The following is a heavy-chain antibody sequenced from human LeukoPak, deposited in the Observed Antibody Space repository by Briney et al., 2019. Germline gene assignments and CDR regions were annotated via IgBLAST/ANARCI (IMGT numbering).Heavy chain of an antibody. J-gene: IGHJ4*02. V-gene: IGHV3-23*01. CDR1: GFTFSSYW. D-gene: IGHD1-14*01. CDR3: AKDAEGPLDY. CDR2: LSDGGRST. Sequence: GGSLRLSRAASGFTFSSYWMHWVRQAPGRGLEWVSALSDGGRSTYYADSVEGRFTISRDNSKNTLYLQMNSLRGEDTAVYYCAKDAEGPLDYWGQGTLVTVSS.